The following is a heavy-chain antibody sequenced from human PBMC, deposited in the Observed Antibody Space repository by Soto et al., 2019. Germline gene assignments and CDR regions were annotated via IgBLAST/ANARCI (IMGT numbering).Heavy chain of an antibody. CDR2: INSDGSST. CDR1: GFTFSSYW. Sequence: TWGSLRLSCAASGFTFSSYWMHRVRQAQGKGLVWVSRINSDGSSTSYADSVKGRFTISRDNAKNTLYLQMNSLRAEDTAVYYCARDPHYYYDSSAYYDYWGQGTLVTVSS. V-gene: IGHV3-74*01. D-gene: IGHD3-22*01. CDR3: ARDPHYYYDSSAYYDY. J-gene: IGHJ4*02.